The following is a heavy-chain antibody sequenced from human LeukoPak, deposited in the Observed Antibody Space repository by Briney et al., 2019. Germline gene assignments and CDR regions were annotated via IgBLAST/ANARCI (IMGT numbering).Heavy chain of an antibody. CDR2: ISGSGGST. J-gene: IGHJ6*03. V-gene: IGHV3-23*01. Sequence: GALRLSCAASGFTFSSYAMSWVRQAPGKGLEWVSAISGSGGSTYYADSVKGRFTISRDNSKNTLYLQMNSLRAEDTAVYYCARDQGCSSTSCYFSRYYYMDVWGKGTTVTVSS. CDR3: ARDQGCSSTSCYFSRYYYMDV. D-gene: IGHD2-2*01. CDR1: GFTFSSYA.